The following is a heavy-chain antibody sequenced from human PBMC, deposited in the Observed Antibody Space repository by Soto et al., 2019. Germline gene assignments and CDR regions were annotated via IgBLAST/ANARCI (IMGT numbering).Heavy chain of an antibody. CDR1: GGTFSSYA. J-gene: IGHJ1*01. D-gene: IGHD1-1*01. CDR2: IIPVFGTA. V-gene: IGHV1-69*01. Sequence: QVQLVQSGAEVKKPGSSVKVSCKASGGTFSSYAISWVRQAPGQGLECMGGIIPVFGTANYAQKFQGRVTINADESTSKVYMELSSLSSEDMAVYYCARGWNDFPHWGKGTLVTVSS. CDR3: ARGWNDFPH.